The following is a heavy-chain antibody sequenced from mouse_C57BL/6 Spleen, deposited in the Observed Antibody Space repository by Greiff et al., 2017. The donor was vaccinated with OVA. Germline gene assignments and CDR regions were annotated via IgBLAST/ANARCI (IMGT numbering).Heavy chain of an antibody. CDR1: GYTFTDYY. D-gene: IGHD1-1*01. CDR3: ARYLYGRAY. V-gene: IGHV1-26*01. Sequence: EVQLQQSGPELVKPGASVKISCKASGYTFTDYYMNWVKQSHGKSLEWIGDINPNNGGTSYNQKFKGKATLTVDKSSSTAYMELRSLTSEDSAVYYCARYLYGRAYWGQGTTLTVSS. J-gene: IGHJ2*01. CDR2: INPNNGGT.